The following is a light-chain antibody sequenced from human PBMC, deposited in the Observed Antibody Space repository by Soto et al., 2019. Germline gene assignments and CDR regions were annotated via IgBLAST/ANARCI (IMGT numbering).Light chain of an antibody. V-gene: IGKV1-5*01. CDR1: QSISHF. J-gene: IGKJ1*01. CDR3: QQYTSYSRA. CDR2: DAS. Sequence: DIQMTQSPSTLSAAVGGRGTITCRASQSISHFLAWYQQKPGKVPKLLIYDASNLGSGVPSRFSGSGSGTDFTLTISGLQPDDFTTYYCQQYTSYSRAFGQGTKVDIK.